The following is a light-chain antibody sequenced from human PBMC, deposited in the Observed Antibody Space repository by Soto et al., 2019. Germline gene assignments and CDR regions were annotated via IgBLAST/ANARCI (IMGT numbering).Light chain of an antibody. V-gene: IGLV2-14*01. Sequence: QSALTQPASVSGSPGQSITISYTGTSSDVGGYNYVSWYQHHPGKAPKLMIYEVSNRPSGVSNRFSGSKSGNTASLTISGLQAEDEADYYCSSYTSSSTPYVFGTGTKLTVL. CDR1: SSDVGGYNY. J-gene: IGLJ1*01. CDR3: SSYTSSSTPYV. CDR2: EVS.